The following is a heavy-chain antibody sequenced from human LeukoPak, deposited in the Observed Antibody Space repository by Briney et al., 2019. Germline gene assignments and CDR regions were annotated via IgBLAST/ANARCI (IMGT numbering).Heavy chain of an antibody. V-gene: IGHV3-30*04. J-gene: IGHJ3*02. CDR2: IRYDGSNK. Sequence: PGRSLRLSCAASGFTFSSHAMHWVRQAPGKGLEWVAFIRYDGSNKYYADSVKGRFTISRDNSKNTLYLQMNSLRAEDTAVYYCAYSSTDAFDIWGQGTMVTVSS. D-gene: IGHD6-13*01. CDR3: AYSSTDAFDI. CDR1: GFTFSSHA.